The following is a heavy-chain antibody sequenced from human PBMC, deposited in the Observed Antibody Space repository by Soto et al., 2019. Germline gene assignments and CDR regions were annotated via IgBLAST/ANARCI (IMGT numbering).Heavy chain of an antibody. CDR3: AEEGSSSSPRYYYMDV. Sequence: PGGSLRLSCAASGFTFSSYAMSWVRQAPGKGLEWVSAISGSGGSTYYADSVKGRFTLSRDNSKNTLYLQVNSLRADDTAVYYCAEEGSSSSPRYYYMDVWGKGTTVTVSS. CDR2: ISGSGGST. V-gene: IGHV3-23*01. J-gene: IGHJ6*03. D-gene: IGHD6-6*01. CDR1: GFTFSSYA.